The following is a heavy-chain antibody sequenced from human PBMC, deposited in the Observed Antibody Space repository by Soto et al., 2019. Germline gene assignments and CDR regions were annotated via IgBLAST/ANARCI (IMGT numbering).Heavy chain of an antibody. CDR1: GYSLSSYG. CDR3: XXXXXXXXDXXFDL. CDR2: IWYDGSKE. V-gene: IGHV3-33*01. Sequence: QVQLVESGGGVVQPGGSLRLSCAASGYSLSSYGMHWIRQXPXXXXXWVAVIWYDGSKEYYADSVKGRFTISRDVSKNTLFLQMXXLRAXXXXXYXXXXXXXXXXDXXFDLXXRGTLVTVSS. J-gene: IGHJ2*01.